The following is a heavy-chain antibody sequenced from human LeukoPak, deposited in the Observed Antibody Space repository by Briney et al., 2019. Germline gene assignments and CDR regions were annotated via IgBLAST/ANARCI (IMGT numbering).Heavy chain of an antibody. CDR1: GGSVSSGSYY. J-gene: IGHJ4*02. V-gene: IGHV3-23*01. Sequence: PSETLSLTCTVSGGSVSSGSYYWSWVRQAPGKGLEWVSVISGSGGSTYYADSVKGRFTISRDNSKNTLYLQMNSLRAEDTAVYYCAKGEKGPFAYWGQGTLVTVSS. CDR3: AKGEKGPFAY. CDR2: ISGSGGST.